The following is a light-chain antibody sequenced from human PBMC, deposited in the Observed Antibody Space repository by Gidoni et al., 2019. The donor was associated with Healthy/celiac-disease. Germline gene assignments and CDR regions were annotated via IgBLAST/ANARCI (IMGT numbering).Light chain of an antibody. Sequence: DIQMTQSPSTLSVSVGDRVTITCRASQSISSWLAWYQQKPGKAPKLLIYKASSLESEVPSRFSGSGSGTEFTLTISSLQPDDFATYYCQQYNSFPTFXQXTKVEIK. J-gene: IGKJ1*01. CDR1: QSISSW. CDR2: KAS. CDR3: QQYNSFPT. V-gene: IGKV1-5*03.